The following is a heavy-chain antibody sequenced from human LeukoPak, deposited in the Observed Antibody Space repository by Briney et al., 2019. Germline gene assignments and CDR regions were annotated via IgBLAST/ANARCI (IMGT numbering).Heavy chain of an antibody. D-gene: IGHD3-22*01. J-gene: IGHJ3*02. CDR3: ARANYYDSSGYYYRAFDI. CDR2: INPNSGGT. CDR1: GYTFTGYY. V-gene: IGHV1-2*02. Sequence: ASVKVSCKASGYTFTGYYIHWVRQAPGQGLEWMGWINPNSGGTNYQGRVTMTRDTSISTAYMELSRLRSDDTAVYYCARANYYDSSGYYYRAFDIWGQGTMVTVSS.